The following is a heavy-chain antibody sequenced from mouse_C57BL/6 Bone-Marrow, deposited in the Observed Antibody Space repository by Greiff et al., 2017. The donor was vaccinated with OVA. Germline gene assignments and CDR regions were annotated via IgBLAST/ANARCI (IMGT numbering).Heavy chain of an antibody. CDR3: ATGVAYAMDY. CDR2: ISSGSSTI. D-gene: IGHD1-1*02. J-gene: IGHJ4*01. V-gene: IGHV5-17*01. Sequence: EVKLVESGGGLVKPGGSLKLSCAASGFTFSDYGMHWVRQAPEKGLEWVAYISSGSSTIYYADTVKGRFTISRDNAKNTLFLQMTSLRSEATAMYYCATGVAYAMDYWGQGTSVTVSS. CDR1: GFTFSDYG.